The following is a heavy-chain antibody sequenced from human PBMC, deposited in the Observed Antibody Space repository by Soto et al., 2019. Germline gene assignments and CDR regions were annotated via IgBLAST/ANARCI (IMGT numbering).Heavy chain of an antibody. Sequence: PSETLSLTCAVYGGSFSAYYWTWIRQPPEKGLEWIGEINHSGSTTYNPSLRSRVTISVDSSKNQFSLKLSSVTAADTAVYYCARGRYCVGGSCYNDVWGQGTLVTVSS. CDR2: INHSGST. CDR1: GGSFSAYY. D-gene: IGHD2-15*01. J-gene: IGHJ4*02. V-gene: IGHV4-34*01. CDR3: ARGRYCVGGSCYNDV.